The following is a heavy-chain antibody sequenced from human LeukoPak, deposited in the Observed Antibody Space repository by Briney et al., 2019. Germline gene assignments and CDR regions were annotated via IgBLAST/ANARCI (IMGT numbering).Heavy chain of an antibody. CDR2: INPSGVST. Sequence: ASVKVSCKASGYTFTSYYMHWVRQAPGQGLEWMGMINPSGVSTTYAQKFQGRVTMTRDTSTNTVYMDLSSLRSEDTAVHFCARSVGAIRSRFAFDIWGQGTMVTVSS. D-gene: IGHD1-26*01. CDR1: GYTFTSYY. CDR3: ARSVGAIRSRFAFDI. J-gene: IGHJ3*02. V-gene: IGHV1-46*01.